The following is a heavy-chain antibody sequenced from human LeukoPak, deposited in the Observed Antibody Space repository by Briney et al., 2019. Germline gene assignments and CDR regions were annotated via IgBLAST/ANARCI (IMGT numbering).Heavy chain of an antibody. D-gene: IGHD4-17*01. V-gene: IGHV3-23*01. CDR2: ISGGGGGA. J-gene: IGHJ6*02. Sequence: ETLSLTCTVSGGSISSSSYYWSWVRQAPGKGLEWVSVISGGGGGAYYADSLKGRFTISRDNAKNTLYLQMNSLRADDTAVYYCAKDRWGGDGDLGDMDVWGQGTTVTVSS. CDR1: GGSISSSSYY. CDR3: AKDRWGGDGDLGDMDV.